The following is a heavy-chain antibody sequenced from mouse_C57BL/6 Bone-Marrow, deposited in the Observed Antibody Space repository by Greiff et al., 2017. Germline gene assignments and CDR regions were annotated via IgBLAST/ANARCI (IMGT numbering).Heavy chain of an antibody. CDR3: ARALLLPYFDY. J-gene: IGHJ2*01. V-gene: IGHV1-81*01. D-gene: IGHD1-1*01. CDR1: GYTFTSSG. Sequence: VQLQQSGAELARPGASVKLSCKASGYTFTSSGISWVKQRTGQGLEWIGEIYPRSGNTYYNEKFKGKATLTADKSSSTAYMELRSLTSEDSAVYFCARALLLPYFDYWGQGTTLTVSS. CDR2: IYPRSGNT.